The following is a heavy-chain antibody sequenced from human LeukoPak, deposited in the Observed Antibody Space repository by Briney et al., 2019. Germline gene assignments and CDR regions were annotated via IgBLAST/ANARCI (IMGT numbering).Heavy chain of an antibody. CDR1: GFTFSSYA. CDR2: ISGSGGST. Sequence: GGSLRLSCAASGFTFSSYAMSWVRQAPGKGLEWVSAISGSGGSTYYADSVKGRFTISRDNSKNTLYLQMNSLRAEDTAVYYCAKDGVRGGMAGTTDWGQGTLVTVSS. CDR3: AKDGVRGGMAGTTD. J-gene: IGHJ4*02. V-gene: IGHV3-23*01. D-gene: IGHD1-7*01.